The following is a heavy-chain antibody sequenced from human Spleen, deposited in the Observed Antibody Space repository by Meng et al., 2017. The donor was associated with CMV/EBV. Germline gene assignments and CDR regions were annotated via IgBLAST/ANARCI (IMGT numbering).Heavy chain of an antibody. J-gene: IGHJ4*02. V-gene: IGHV3-30*04. CDR2: ISYDGSNK. CDR3: ARDTYDSSGYHDY. CDR1: GFTFSSYA. Sequence: QVQXVESGGGVVQPGRSLRLSCAASGFTFSSYAMHWVRQAPGKGLEWVAVISYDGSNKYYADSVKGRFTISRDNSKNTLYLQMNSLRAEDTAVYYCARDTYDSSGYHDYWGQGTLVTVSS. D-gene: IGHD3-22*01.